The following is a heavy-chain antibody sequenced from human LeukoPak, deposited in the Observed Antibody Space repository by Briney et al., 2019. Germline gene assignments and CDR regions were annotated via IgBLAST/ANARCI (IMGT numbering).Heavy chain of an antibody. CDR1: GYSFTSYW. CDR2: IYPGDSDT. CDR3: ARLSAAGYYFDY. Sequence: GESLKISCKGSGYSFTSYWSGWVRQMPGKGLGGMLIIYPGDSDTIYSTSFQGQVTISPDKCISTAYLQSDSLKASDTPMYYCARLSAAGYYFDYWGQGPLVTVSS. V-gene: IGHV5-51*01. J-gene: IGHJ4*02. D-gene: IGHD6-13*01.